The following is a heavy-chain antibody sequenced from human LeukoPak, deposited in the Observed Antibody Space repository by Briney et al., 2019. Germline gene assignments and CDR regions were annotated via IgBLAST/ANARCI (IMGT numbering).Heavy chain of an antibody. CDR1: GFTFSSYA. V-gene: IGHV3-23*01. Sequence: PGGSLRLSCAASGFTFSSYAMSWVRQAPGKGLEWVSAISGSGGSTYYADSVKGRFTISRDNSEKTLYLQMNSLRAEDTAVYYWAKQGYYYDSSRYYVFFHYWGQGPGLRVSS. D-gene: IGHD3-22*01. J-gene: IGHJ4*02. CDR3: AKQGYYYDSSRYYVFFHY. CDR2: ISGSGGST.